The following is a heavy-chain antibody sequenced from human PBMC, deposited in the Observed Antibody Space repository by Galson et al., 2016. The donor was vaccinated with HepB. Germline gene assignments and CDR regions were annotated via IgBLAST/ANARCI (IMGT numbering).Heavy chain of an antibody. Sequence: SLRLSCADSGFTFSDNAMHWVRQAPGKGLEWVALISFDGTEKYYADSVRGRFTISRDNSKNTLYLQMNSLRADDTAVYYCARDRGDYVWGSSRLVTAYYYGVDVWGQGTTVTASS. CDR3: ARDRGDYVWGSSRLVTAYYYGVDV. J-gene: IGHJ6*02. CDR1: GFTFSDNA. V-gene: IGHV3-30*04. D-gene: IGHD3-16*02. CDR2: ISFDGTEK.